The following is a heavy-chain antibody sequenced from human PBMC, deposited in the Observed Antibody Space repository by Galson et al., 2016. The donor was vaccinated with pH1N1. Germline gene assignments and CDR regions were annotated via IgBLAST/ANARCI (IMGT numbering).Heavy chain of an antibody. V-gene: IGHV3-15*07. Sequence: SLRLSCAASGFTFSNVWMNWVRQAPGKGLEWVGRIKSRTDGGTTDYAAPVKARFTISRDDSKNTLYLQMNSRKTEDTGVYYCTIDEEFSGLWDSWGQGTLVTVSS. CDR1: GFTFSNVW. CDR3: TIDEEFSGLWDS. D-gene: IGHD5-12*01. J-gene: IGHJ5*01. CDR2: IKSRTDGGTT.